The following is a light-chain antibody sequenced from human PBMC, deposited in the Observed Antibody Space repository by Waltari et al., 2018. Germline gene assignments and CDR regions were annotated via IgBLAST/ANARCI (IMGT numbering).Light chain of an antibody. CDR3: QQRALWPLT. Sequence: DTVLTQSPVTLSFSPGETATLSCRASQSISSFLAWYQQKPGQSPRLLIYDASHRATGIPARFSGAGSGTDFTLTLDHLELEDFAVYYCQQRALWPLTFGGGTKVQIK. CDR1: QSISSF. CDR2: DAS. J-gene: IGKJ4*01. V-gene: IGKV3-11*01.